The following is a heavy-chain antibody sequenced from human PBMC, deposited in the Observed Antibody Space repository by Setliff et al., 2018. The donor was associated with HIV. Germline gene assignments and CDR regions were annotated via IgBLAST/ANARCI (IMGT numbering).Heavy chain of an antibody. V-gene: IGHV4-34*01. CDR2: INHSGST. CDR1: GGSFSGYY. J-gene: IGHJ4*02. CDR3: ARETEAGTFDY. Sequence: SETLSLTCAVYGGSFSGYYWSWVRRPPGKGLEWIGEINHSGSTNYNPSLKSRVTVSVDTSKNQFSLKVSSVTAADTAVYYCARETEAGTFDYWGQGTLVTVSS. D-gene: IGHD6-19*01.